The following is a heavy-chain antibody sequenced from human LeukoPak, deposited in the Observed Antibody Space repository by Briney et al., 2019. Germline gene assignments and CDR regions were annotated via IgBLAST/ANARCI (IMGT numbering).Heavy chain of an antibody. CDR3: ARGLAVADP. Sequence: GGSLRLSCAAAGFTVSSYWMSWVRQALGKGLEWVANIKEDGSEKYYVDSVKGRFTISRDNAKNSLYLQMNSLRAEDTAVYYCARGLAVADPWGQGTLVTVSS. V-gene: IGHV3-7*03. D-gene: IGHD6-19*01. CDR2: IKEDGSEK. J-gene: IGHJ5*02. CDR1: GFTVSSYW.